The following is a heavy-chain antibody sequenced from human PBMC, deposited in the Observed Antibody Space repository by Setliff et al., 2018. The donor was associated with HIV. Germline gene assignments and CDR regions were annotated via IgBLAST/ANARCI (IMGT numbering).Heavy chain of an antibody. D-gene: IGHD6-13*01. CDR3: ARDQVALIAAAGTGECAFDI. CDR1: GYTFTSYG. Sequence: ASVKVSCKASGYTFTSYGISWVRQAPGQGLEWMGWISAYNGNTNYAQKLQGRVTMTTDTSTSTAYMELRSLRSDDTAVYYCARDQVALIAAAGTGECAFDIWGQGTMVTVS. J-gene: IGHJ3*02. CDR2: ISAYNGNT. V-gene: IGHV1-18*01.